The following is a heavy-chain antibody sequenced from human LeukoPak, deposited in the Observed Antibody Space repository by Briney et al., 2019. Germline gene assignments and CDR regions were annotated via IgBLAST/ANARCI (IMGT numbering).Heavy chain of an antibody. CDR1: GYTLTSYD. J-gene: IGHJ4*02. V-gene: IGHV1-18*01. Sequence: ASVKVSCKASGYTLTSYDINWVRQAPGQGLEWMGWISAYNGNTNYAQKLQGRVTMTTDTSTSTAYMELRSLRSDDTAVYYCARDLTDYDFWSGYSDYWGQGTLVTVSS. D-gene: IGHD3-3*01. CDR3: ARDLTDYDFWSGYSDY. CDR2: ISAYNGNT.